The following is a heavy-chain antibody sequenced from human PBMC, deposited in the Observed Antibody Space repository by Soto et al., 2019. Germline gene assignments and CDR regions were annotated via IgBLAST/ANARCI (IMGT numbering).Heavy chain of an antibody. V-gene: IGHV3-30-3*01. Sequence: QVQLVESGGGVVQPGGSLRLSCAASGFIFSSYAMHWVRQAPGKGLEWVAFISDDGSSKYYADSVKGRFTISRDNSKNTLYLQMNSLSAEDTAVYYCTRADLTVTLSVFDPWGQRTLVTVSS. CDR3: TRADLTVTLSVFDP. D-gene: IGHD4-17*01. CDR2: ISDDGSSK. J-gene: IGHJ5*02. CDR1: GFIFSSYA.